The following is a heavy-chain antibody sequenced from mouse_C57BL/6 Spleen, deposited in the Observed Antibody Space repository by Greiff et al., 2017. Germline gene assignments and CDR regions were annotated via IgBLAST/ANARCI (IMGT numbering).Heavy chain of an antibody. CDR1: GYTFTSYW. J-gene: IGHJ2*01. V-gene: IGHV1-50*01. Sequence: VQLQQPGAELVKPGASVKLSCKASGYTFTSYWMQWVKQRPGQGLEWIGEIDPSDSYTNYNQKFKGKATLTVDTSSSTAYMQLSSLTSEDSAVYYCARGRYGSSPFDYWGQGTTLTVSS. CDR2: IDPSDSYT. CDR3: ARGRYGSSPFDY. D-gene: IGHD1-1*01.